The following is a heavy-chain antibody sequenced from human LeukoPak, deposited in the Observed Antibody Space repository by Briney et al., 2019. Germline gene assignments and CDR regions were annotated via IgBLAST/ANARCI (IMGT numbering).Heavy chain of an antibody. V-gene: IGHV3-43*02. CDR2: ISADGGST. D-gene: IGHD2-15*01. CDR3: AKDSARGRRGCNDY. CDR1: GFTFADYA. Sequence: PGGSLRLSCAASGFTFADYAMHWVRQAPGKGLEWVSLISADGGSTYYADSVKGRFTISRDNSKNSLYLQMNSLRTEDTALYYCAKDSARGRRGCNDYWGQGTLVSVSS. J-gene: IGHJ4*02.